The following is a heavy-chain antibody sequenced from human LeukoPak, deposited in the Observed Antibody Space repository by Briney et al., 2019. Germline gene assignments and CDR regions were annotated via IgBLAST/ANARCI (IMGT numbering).Heavy chain of an antibody. CDR3: ARDSSSWSAGYYYYAMDV. V-gene: IGHV1-18*01. D-gene: IGHD6-13*01. J-gene: IGHJ6*02. CDR1: GYTFSTYA. CDR2: ISAYTGNT. Sequence: ASVKVSRKASGYTFSTYAITWVRRAPGQGLEWMGWISAYTGNTNYAQKLQGRVTMTTDTSTTTAYMELRSLRSDDTAVYYCARDSSSWSAGYYYYAMDVWGQGTTVTVSS.